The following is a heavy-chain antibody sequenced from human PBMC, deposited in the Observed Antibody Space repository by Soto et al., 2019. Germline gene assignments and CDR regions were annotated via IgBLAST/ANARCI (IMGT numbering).Heavy chain of an antibody. D-gene: IGHD6-13*01. Sequence: GGSLRLSCAASGFTFSNAWMSWVRQAPGKGLEWVGRIKSKTDGGTTDYAAPVKGRFTISRDDSKNTLYLQMNSLKTEDTAVYYCTTDYPRIAAARYYFDYWGQGTLVTVSS. J-gene: IGHJ4*02. CDR3: TTDYPRIAAARYYFDY. CDR2: IKSKTDGGTT. V-gene: IGHV3-15*01. CDR1: GFTFSNAW.